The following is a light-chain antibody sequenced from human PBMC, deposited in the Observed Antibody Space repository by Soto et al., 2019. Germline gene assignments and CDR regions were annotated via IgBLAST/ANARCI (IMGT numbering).Light chain of an antibody. CDR3: QQYNNWPHS. CDR1: QSVSSN. CDR2: GAS. Sequence: EIVMTQSPATLSLSPGQRATLSCGASQSVSSNLAWYQQILGQAPRLLISGASTRATGIPARFTGSGSGTEFTLTISSLQSEDFAVYYCQQYNNWPHSFGQGTKVDIK. J-gene: IGKJ2*01. V-gene: IGKV3-15*01.